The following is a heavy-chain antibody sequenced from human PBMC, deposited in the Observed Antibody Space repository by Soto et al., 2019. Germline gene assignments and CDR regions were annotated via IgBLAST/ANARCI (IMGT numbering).Heavy chain of an antibody. D-gene: IGHD4-17*01. Sequence: PGGSLRLSCAASGFTFSSYAMSWVRQAPGKGLEWVSAISGSGGSTYYADSVTGRFTISRDNSKNTLYLQMNSLRAEDTAVYYCAKDTTVTTYHDAFDIWGQGSIVTVSS. CDR1: GFTFSSYA. CDR3: AKDTTVTTYHDAFDI. J-gene: IGHJ3*02. V-gene: IGHV3-23*01. CDR2: ISGSGGST.